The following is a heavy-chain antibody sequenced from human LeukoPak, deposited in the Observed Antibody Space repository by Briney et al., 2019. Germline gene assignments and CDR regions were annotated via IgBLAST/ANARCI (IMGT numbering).Heavy chain of an antibody. CDR1: GYTFTGYY. V-gene: IGHV1-2*02. CDR3: ARLYDGSGSYYKATATGYYYYGMDV. J-gene: IGHJ6*02. Sequence: ASVKVSCKASGYTFTGYYMHRVRQAPGQGLEWMGWINPNSGGTNYAQKFQGRVTMTRDTSISTAYMELSRLRSDDTAVYYCARLYDGSGSYYKATATGYYYYGMDVWGQGTTVTVSS. D-gene: IGHD3-10*01. CDR2: INPNSGGT.